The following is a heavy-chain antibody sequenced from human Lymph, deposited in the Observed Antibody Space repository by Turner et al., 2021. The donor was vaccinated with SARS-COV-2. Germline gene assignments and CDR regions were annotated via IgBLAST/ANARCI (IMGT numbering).Heavy chain of an antibody. Sequence: QVQLVQSGAEVKKPGASVKVSCKASGYTFTSYYMHWVRQAPGQGLEWMGIINPCGGSTSYAQKFQGRVTMTRDTSTSTVYMELSSLRSEDTAVYYCARDPPIQIWVDYFYYGMDVWGQGTTVTVSS. CDR3: ARDPPIQIWVDYFYYGMDV. V-gene: IGHV1-46*01. CDR2: INPCGGST. CDR1: GYTFTSYY. D-gene: IGHD5-18*01. J-gene: IGHJ6*02.